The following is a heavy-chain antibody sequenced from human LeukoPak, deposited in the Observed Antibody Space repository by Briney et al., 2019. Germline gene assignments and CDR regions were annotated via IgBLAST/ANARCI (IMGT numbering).Heavy chain of an antibody. CDR2: IKQDGTEQ. CDR3: ARVGPPYYYYYTDV. Sequence: PGGSLRLSCAASGFTFSASWMTWVRQAPGKGLEWVANIKQDGTEQYTADSLKGRFTISRDNAKRLLFLQMNSLRVEDTAVYYCARVGPPYYYYYTDVWGNGTTVTVSS. J-gene: IGHJ6*03. V-gene: IGHV3-7*01. CDR1: GFTFSASW.